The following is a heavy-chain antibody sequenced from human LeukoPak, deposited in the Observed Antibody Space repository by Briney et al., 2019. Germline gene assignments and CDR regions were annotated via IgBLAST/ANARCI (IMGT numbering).Heavy chain of an antibody. V-gene: IGHV4-39*01. Sequence: SXXLSLTCTVSGGSTSSSSYYWGWSRQPRGKGVEWIGSIYYSAITYYNPSLKSRLTISVDTSKNQFSLKLSSVTAADTAVYYCARQRVESSGPFDYWGQGTLVTVSS. CDR2: IYYSAIT. D-gene: IGHD3-22*01. CDR3: ARQRVESSGPFDY. CDR1: GGSTSSSSYY. J-gene: IGHJ4*02.